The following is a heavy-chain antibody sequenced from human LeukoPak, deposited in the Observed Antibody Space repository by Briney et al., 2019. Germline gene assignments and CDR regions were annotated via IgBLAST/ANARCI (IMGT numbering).Heavy chain of an antibody. CDR2: IIPTIGTA. CDR3: ARRYSSGWWGM. CDR1: GGTFSSYA. J-gene: IGHJ4*02. Sequence: ASVKVSCKASGGTFSSYAISWVRQAPGQGLEWMGGIIPTIGTANYAQKFQGRVTITTDESTSAVYMELSSLRSEDTAVYYCARRYSSGWWGMWGQGTLVTVSS. V-gene: IGHV1-69*05. D-gene: IGHD6-19*01.